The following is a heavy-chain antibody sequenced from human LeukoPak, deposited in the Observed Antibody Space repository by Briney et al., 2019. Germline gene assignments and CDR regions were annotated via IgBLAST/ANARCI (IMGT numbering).Heavy chain of an antibody. D-gene: IGHD6-13*01. V-gene: IGHV3-15*01. Sequence: GGSLRLSCAASGFTFSNAWMSWVRQAPGKGLEWVGRIKSKTDGGTTDYAAPVKGRFTISRDDSKNTLYLQMNSLKTEDTAVYYCTTRLAADDTVDYWGQGTLVTVSS. CDR3: TTRLAADDTVDY. J-gene: IGHJ4*02. CDR2: IKSKTDGGTT. CDR1: GFTFSNAW.